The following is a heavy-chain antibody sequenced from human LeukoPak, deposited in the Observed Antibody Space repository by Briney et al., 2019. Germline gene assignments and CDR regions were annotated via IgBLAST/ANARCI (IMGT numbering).Heavy chain of an antibody. D-gene: IGHD3-16*01. J-gene: IGHJ4*02. CDR3: AKSSKAVMYYFDY. CDR1: GFSVSSNY. Sequence: GGSLRLSCAASGFSVSSNYMSWVRQAPGKGLGWVSAISGIGGSAFYADFVKGRFTISRDNSKNTLYLQMNSQRAEDTAVYYCAKSSKAVMYYFDYWGQGTLVTVSS. CDR2: ISGIGGSA. V-gene: IGHV3-23*01.